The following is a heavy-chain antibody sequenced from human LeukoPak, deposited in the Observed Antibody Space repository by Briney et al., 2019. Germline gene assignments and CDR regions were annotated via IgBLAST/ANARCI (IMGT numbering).Heavy chain of an antibody. D-gene: IGHD3-10*01. J-gene: IGHJ4*02. CDR3: ARDWFGGPHLDY. CDR1: GGSFSGYY. CDR2: INHSGST. Sequence: SETLSLTCAVYGGSFSGYYWSWIRQPPGKGLEWIGEINHSGSTNYNPSLKSRVTISVDTSKNQFSLKLSSVTAADTAVYYCARDWFGGPHLDYWGQGTLVTVAS. V-gene: IGHV4-34*01.